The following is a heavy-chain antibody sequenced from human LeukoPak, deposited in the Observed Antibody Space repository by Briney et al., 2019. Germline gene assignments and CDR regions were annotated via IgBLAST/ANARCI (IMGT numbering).Heavy chain of an antibody. CDR3: ARVLYYYDSSGYFG. J-gene: IGHJ4*02. Sequence: GASVKASCKASGYTFTGYYMHWVRQAPGQGLEWMGWINPNSGGTNYAQKFQGRVTMTRDTSISTAYMELSRLRSDDTAVYYCARVLYYYDSSGYFGWGQGTLVTVSS. CDR1: GYTFTGYY. CDR2: INPNSGGT. V-gene: IGHV1-2*02. D-gene: IGHD3-22*01.